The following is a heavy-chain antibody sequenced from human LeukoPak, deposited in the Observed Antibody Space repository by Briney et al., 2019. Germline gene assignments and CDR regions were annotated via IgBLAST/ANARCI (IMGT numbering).Heavy chain of an antibody. CDR1: GFTVRSCY. J-gene: IGHJ4*02. CDR2: IYSGGST. D-gene: IGHD4-23*01. CDR3: TRDYGGNGNEC. V-gene: IGHV3-53*01. Sequence: GGSLRLSCAASGFTVRSCYMNWVRQAPGQGLEWVSVIYSGGSTYYADSVKGRFIISRDTSKNTLYLQMNNLRAEDTAMYYCTRDYGGNGNECWGQGTLVTVSS.